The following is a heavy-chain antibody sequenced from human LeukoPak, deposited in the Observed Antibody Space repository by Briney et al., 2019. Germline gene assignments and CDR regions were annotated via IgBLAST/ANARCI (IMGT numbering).Heavy chain of an antibody. CDR1: GGSFNSYY. V-gene: IGHV4-59*08. CDR3: VRHLSAGRPAFDI. D-gene: IGHD2-15*01. CDR2: IYYSGST. Sequence: SETQSLTCTVSGGSFNSYYWSWIRQPPGKGLEWIGYIYYSGSTNYNPSLKSRVTISVDTSNNKFSLKLTSLTAADTAVYYCVRHLSAGRPAFDIWGQGTMVTVSS. J-gene: IGHJ3*02.